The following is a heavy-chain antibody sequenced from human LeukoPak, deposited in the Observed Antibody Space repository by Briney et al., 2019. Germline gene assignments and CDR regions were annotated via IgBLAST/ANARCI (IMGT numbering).Heavy chain of an antibody. CDR2: INPNSGGT. V-gene: IGHV1-2*06. Sequence: GASVKVSCKASGYTFTSYGISWVRQAPGQGLEWMGRINPNSGGTNYAQRFQGRVTMTRDTSISTAYMELSRLRSDDTAVYYCARGELNDAFDIWGQGTMVTVSS. J-gene: IGHJ3*02. CDR1: GYTFTSYG. CDR3: ARGELNDAFDI. D-gene: IGHD1-26*01.